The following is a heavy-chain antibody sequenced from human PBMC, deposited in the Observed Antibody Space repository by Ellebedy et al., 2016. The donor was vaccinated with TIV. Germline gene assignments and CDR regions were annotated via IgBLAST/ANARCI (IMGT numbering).Heavy chain of an antibody. CDR2: IRYDGSNK. V-gene: IGHV3-30*02. CDR3: AKPYSSSSGMDV. CDR1: GFTFSSYG. J-gene: IGHJ6*02. Sequence: GESLKISCAASGFTFSSYGMHWVRQAPGKGLEWVAFIRYDGSNKYYADSVKGRFTISRDNSKNTLYLQMNSLRAEDTAVYYCAKPYSSSSGMDVWGQGTTVTVSS. D-gene: IGHD6-13*01.